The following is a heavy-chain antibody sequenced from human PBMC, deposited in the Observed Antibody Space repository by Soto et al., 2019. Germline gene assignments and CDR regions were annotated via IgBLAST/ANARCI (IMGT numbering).Heavy chain of an antibody. CDR2: TSHDERKI. D-gene: IGHD6-19*01. CDR1: GFTFSDYA. V-gene: IGHV3-33*01. J-gene: IGHJ4*02. Sequence: QVQLVESGGGVVQPGMSLSLSCAASGFTFSDYAMDWVREAPGKGLEWVALTSHDERKISYADSVKGRFNISTGNSEKTLYLKMYSLSAEDTAVYYCGRGRYSNGWYYYDYWGQGTLVTVSS. CDR3: GRGRYSNGWYYYDY.